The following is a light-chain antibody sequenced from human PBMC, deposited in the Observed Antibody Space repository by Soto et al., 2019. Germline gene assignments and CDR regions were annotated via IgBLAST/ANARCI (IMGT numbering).Light chain of an antibody. J-gene: IGLJ3*02. Sequence: QSALTQPASASGSPGQSITISCTGTSSDISGYNYVSWYQQHPGKAPKRMIYEVSNRPSGVSNRFAGSESGNTASLTISGLQAEDEAEYYCSSYTSSSIPWVFGGGTKLTVL. CDR1: SSDISGYNY. CDR2: EVS. CDR3: SSYTSSSIPWV. V-gene: IGLV2-14*01.